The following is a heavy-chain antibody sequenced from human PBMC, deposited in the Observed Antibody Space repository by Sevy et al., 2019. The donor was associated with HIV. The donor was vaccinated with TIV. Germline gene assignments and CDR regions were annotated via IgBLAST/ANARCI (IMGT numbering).Heavy chain of an antibody. CDR2: IYYSGST. Sequence: SETLSLTCTVSGDSISSNYWNWIRQPPGKGLEWIGYIYYSGSTNYNPSLKSRVTISVDTSKNQFSLRLSSVTAADTAVYYCARQSVTYDILTGWNYYGVDVWGQGITVTVSS. CDR1: GDSISSNY. J-gene: IGHJ6*02. V-gene: IGHV4-59*08. D-gene: IGHD3-9*01. CDR3: ARQSVTYDILTGWNYYGVDV.